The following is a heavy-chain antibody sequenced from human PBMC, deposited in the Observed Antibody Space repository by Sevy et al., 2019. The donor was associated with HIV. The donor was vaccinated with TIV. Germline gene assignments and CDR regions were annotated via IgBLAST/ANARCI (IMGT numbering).Heavy chain of an antibody. Sequence: GGSLRLSCAASGFAFSSYWMTWVRQAPGKGLEWVAHINQDGSEKYYVDSVKGRFTISRDNAKNSLYPQMNSLRAEDTAVYYCARGPEIGGFDYWGQGTLVTVSS. D-gene: IGHD3-22*01. V-gene: IGHV3-7*01. CDR2: INQDGSEK. CDR1: GFAFSSYW. J-gene: IGHJ4*02. CDR3: ARGPEIGGFDY.